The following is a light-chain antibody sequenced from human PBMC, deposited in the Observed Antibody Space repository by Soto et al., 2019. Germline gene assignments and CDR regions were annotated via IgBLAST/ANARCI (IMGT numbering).Light chain of an antibody. V-gene: IGLV2-14*01. J-gene: IGLJ1*01. CDR3: SSFSRSTTLDYV. Sequence: QSALTQPASVSGSPGQSITISCTGTSSDVGAYNFVSWYQHHPGRAPKLIIYEVTIRPSGVSNRFSGSKSGNTASLTISGLQAEDEADYYCSSFSRSTTLDYVFGTGTKLTVL. CDR1: SSDVGAYNF. CDR2: EVT.